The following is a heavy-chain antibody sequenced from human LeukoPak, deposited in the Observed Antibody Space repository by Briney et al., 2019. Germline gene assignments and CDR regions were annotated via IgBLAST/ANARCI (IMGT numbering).Heavy chain of an antibody. D-gene: IGHD5-12*01. CDR1: GGTFSSYA. J-gene: IGHJ4*02. CDR3: SCGATIADY. CDR2: IIPIFGTA. V-gene: IGHV1-69*13. Sequence: ASVTVSCKASGGTFSSYAISWVRQAPGQGLEWMGGIIPIFGTANYAQKFQGRVTITADESTSTAYMELSSLRSEDTAVYYCSCGATIADYWGQGTLVTVSS.